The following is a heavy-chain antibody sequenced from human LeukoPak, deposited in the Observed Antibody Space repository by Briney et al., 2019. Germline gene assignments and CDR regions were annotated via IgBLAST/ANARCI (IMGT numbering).Heavy chain of an antibody. CDR1: GFTFGEYA. V-gene: IGHV3-49*04. CDR3: ARDFKDDYGDRYYFDY. Sequence: GGSLRLSCTASGFTFGEYAMSWVRQAPGKGLEWVGFIRSKAYGGTTEYAASVKGRFTISRDDSKSIAYLQMNSLKTEDTAVYYCARDFKDDYGDRYYFDYWGQGTLVTVSS. J-gene: IGHJ4*02. D-gene: IGHD4-17*01. CDR2: IRSKAYGGTT.